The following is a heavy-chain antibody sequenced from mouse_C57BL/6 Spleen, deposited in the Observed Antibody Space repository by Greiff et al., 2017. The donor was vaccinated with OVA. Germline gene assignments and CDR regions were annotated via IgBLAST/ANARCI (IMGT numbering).Heavy chain of an antibody. J-gene: IGHJ2*01. CDR3: ASSGLDSYYDY. CDR2: ISYDGSN. V-gene: IGHV3-6*01. Sequence: EVKVEESGPGLVKPSQSLSLTCSVTGYSITSGYHWNWIRQFPGNKLEWMGYISYDGSNNYNPSLKNRISIARDTSRDQFYLKLNSVSTEDTTTCYSASSGLDSYYDYWGRGSTLTVSS. CDR1: GYSITSGYH. D-gene: IGHD2-12*01.